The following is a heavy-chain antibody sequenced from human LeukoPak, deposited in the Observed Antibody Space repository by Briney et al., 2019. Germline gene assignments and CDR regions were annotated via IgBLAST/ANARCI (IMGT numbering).Heavy chain of an antibody. CDR2: INHSGST. CDR3: ARGPYYYGMDV. V-gene: IGHV4-34*01. J-gene: IGHJ6*02. CDR1: GGSFSGYY. Sequence: SATLSLTCAVYGGSFSGYYWSWIRQPPGKGLEWIGEINHSGSTNYNPSLKSRVTISVDTSKNQFSLKLSSVTAADTAVYYCARGPYYYGMDVWGQGTTVTVSS.